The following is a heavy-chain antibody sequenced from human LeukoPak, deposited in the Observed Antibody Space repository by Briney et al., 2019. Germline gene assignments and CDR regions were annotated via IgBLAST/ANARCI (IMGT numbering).Heavy chain of an antibody. D-gene: IGHD6-25*01. J-gene: IGHJ4*02. CDR1: GFTFSSYA. V-gene: IGHV3-64*01. CDR3: ARDSGYYFDY. Sequence: GGSLRLSCAASGFTFSSYAMHWVRQAPGKGLEYVSAISSNGGSTYYANSVEGRFTISRDNSKNTLYLQMGSLRAEDMAVYYCARDSGYYFDYWGQGTLVTVSS. CDR2: ISSNGGST.